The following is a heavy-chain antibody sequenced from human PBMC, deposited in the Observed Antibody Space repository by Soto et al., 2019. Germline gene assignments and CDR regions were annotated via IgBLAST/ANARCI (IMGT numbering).Heavy chain of an antibody. D-gene: IGHD4-17*01. Sequence: PSETLSLTCTVSGGSISSYYCSWSRQPPGKGLEWIGYIYYSGSTNYNPSLKSRVTISVDTSKNQFSLKLSSVTAADTAVYYCARGSYGGNLYFDYWGQGTLVTVSS. J-gene: IGHJ4*02. CDR2: IYYSGST. CDR3: ARGSYGGNLYFDY. CDR1: GGSISSYY. V-gene: IGHV4-59*01.